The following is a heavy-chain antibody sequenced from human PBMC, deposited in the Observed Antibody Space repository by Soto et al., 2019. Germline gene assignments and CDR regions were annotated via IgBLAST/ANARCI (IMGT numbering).Heavy chain of an antibody. CDR3: ATAPDTFSPAGYYVNWFDP. CDR2: TSIGGMT. CDR1: GASFTDGSLF. V-gene: IGHV4-39*01. Sequence: PSETLSLTCTVSGASFTDGSLFWGWIRQSPGKGVEWIASTSIGGMTYYNPSLRSRVTISVYTSKSQFSLRLNSVTAADTAVYYCATAPDTFSPAGYYVNWFDPWGHGTLVTVSS. D-gene: IGHD3-22*01. J-gene: IGHJ5*02.